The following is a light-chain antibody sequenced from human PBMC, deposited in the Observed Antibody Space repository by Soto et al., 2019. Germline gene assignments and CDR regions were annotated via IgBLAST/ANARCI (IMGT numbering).Light chain of an antibody. CDR3: QQRAIWRGVT. CDR1: QSINKW. Sequence: TQSPSALSASVGDRVTITCRASQSINKWMAWYQQKPGQAPSLLIFDASKRATGIPARFSGSGSGTDFTLTITSLEPEDFAVYYCQQRAIWRGVTFGPGTKVDI. V-gene: IGKV3-11*01. CDR2: DAS. J-gene: IGKJ3*01.